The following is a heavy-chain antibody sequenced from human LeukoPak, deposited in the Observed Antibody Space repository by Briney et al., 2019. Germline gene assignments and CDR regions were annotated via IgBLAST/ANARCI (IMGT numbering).Heavy chain of an antibody. J-gene: IGHJ6*01. V-gene: IGHV1-18*04. CDR1: GYTFTSYG. CDR2: ISAYNGNT. Sequence: ASVKVSCKASGYTFTSYGYSWVRQAPGQGLEWMGWISAYNGNTNYAQKLQGRVTMTTDTSTSTAYMELRSPRSDDTAVYYCARDRSSGWYYYGMDVWGKGTTVTDSS. D-gene: IGHD6-19*01. CDR3: ARDRSSGWYYYGMDV.